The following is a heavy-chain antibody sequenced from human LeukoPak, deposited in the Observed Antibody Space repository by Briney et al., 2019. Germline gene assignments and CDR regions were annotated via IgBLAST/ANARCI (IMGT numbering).Heavy chain of an antibody. CDR3: AGKDYDYVWGSYRGTHYFDY. D-gene: IGHD3-16*02. CDR1: GGTFSTHG. V-gene: IGHV1-69*13. Sequence: SVKVSCKASGGTFSTHGITWVRQAPGQGLEWMGGTLPFFSGPKYAQKFQGRVTITADESTSTAYMELSSLRSEDTAVYYCAGKDYDYVWGSYRGTHYFDYWGQGTLVTVSS. J-gene: IGHJ4*02. CDR2: TLPFFSGP.